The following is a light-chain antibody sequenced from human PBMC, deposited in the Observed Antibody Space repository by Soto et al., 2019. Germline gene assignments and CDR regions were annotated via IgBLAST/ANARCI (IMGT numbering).Light chain of an antibody. CDR3: CSYAGSYPVV. J-gene: IGLJ2*01. V-gene: IGLV2-11*01. CDR2: DVG. Sequence: QSVLTHPRSVSGSPVQSVTISCTGTSSDVGGYNYVSWYQQHPGKAPKLMIYDVGKRPSGVPDRFSGSKSGNTASLTLSGLQAEDEADDYCCSYAGSYPVVFGGGTQLPVL. CDR1: SSDVGGYNY.